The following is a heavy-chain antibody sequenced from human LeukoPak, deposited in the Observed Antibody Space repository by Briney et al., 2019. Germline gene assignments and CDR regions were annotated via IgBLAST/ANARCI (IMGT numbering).Heavy chain of an antibody. CDR3: AREGYDYVWGSYRSDSYYFDY. V-gene: IGHV3-30*04. CDR1: GFTFSSYA. CDR2: ISYDGSNK. J-gene: IGHJ4*02. Sequence: GGSLRLSCAASGFTFSSYAMHWVRQAPGKGLEWVAVISYDGSNKYYADSVKGRFTISRDNSKNTLYLQMNSLRAEDTAVYYCAREGYDYVWGSYRSDSYYFDYWGQGTLVTVSS. D-gene: IGHD3-16*02.